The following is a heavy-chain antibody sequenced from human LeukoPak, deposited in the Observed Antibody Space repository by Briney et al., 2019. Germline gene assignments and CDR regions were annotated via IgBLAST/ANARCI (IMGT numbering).Heavy chain of an antibody. J-gene: IGHJ4*02. CDR2: LNWNGGST. CDR1: GFIFDDYG. D-gene: IGHD4-23*01. V-gene: IGHV3-20*04. Sequence: GGSLRLSCVASGFIFDDYGMSWVRQVPGKGLEWVSGLNWNGGSTGYADSVKGRFTISRDNAKNSLYLQMNSLRAEDTAVYYCARDRRTVVTPFDYWGQGTLVTVSS. CDR3: ARDRRTVVTPFDY.